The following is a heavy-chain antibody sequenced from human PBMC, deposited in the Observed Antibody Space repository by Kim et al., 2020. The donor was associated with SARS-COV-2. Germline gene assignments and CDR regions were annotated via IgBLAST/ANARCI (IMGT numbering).Heavy chain of an antibody. V-gene: IGHV3-7*01. CDR1: GFTFSSYW. J-gene: IGHJ4*02. Sequence: GGSLRLSCAASGFTFSSYWMSWVRQAPGKGLEWVANIKQDGSEKYYVDSVKGRLTISRDNAKNSLYLQMNSLRAEDTAVYYCACYRTYYYGSGILDYWGQGTLVTVSS. D-gene: IGHD3-10*01. CDR2: IKQDGSEK. CDR3: ACYRTYYYGSGILDY.